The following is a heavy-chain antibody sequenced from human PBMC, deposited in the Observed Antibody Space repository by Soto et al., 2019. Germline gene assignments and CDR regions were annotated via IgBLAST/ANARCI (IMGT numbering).Heavy chain of an antibody. CDR1: GFTFSSYG. CDR3: TGEVASGY. Sequence: QVQLVESAGGVVQPGRSLRLSCAASGFTFSSYGMHWVRQAPGKGLVWVAVISKDGNVKYYAESVEGRFTISRDNSKNTLYLQVNSVGAEDTAAYYGTGEVASGYWGQGTLFTVSS. D-gene: IGHD2-8*02. V-gene: IGHV3-30*03. J-gene: IGHJ4*02. CDR2: ISKDGNVK.